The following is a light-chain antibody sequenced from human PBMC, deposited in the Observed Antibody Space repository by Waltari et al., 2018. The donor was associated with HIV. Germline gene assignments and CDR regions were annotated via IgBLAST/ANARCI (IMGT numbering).Light chain of an antibody. Sequence: QSVLPQPPSVSAAPGQKVAISCSLSSPNIWTDYVSWSQHVPGSAPKLLIYDNDKRPSGTPDRFSGSKSGTSATLDITGLQTGDGADYYCGTWDRSLGGGVFGGGTKLTVL. J-gene: IGLJ3*02. CDR1: SPNIWTDY. CDR2: DND. CDR3: GTWDRSLGGGV. V-gene: IGLV1-51*01.